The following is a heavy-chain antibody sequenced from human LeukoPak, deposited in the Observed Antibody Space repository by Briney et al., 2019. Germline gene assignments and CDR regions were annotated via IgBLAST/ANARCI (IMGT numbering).Heavy chain of an antibody. Sequence: GGSLRLSCAASGFTFRNYWMSWVRQAPGKGLEWVANIKEDGSEQYNVDSVKGRFTISRDNGKNSLFLHMNSLRAEDTAMYYCTVIAAIRADAFDIWGQGTMVIVSS. V-gene: IGHV3-7*01. CDR3: TVIAAIRADAFDI. D-gene: IGHD2-15*01. CDR1: GFTFRNYW. J-gene: IGHJ3*02. CDR2: IKEDGSEQ.